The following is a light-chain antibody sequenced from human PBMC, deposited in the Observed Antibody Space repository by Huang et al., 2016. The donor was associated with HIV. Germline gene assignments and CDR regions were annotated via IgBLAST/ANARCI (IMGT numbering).Light chain of an antibody. CDR3: QQSYSTPRRLT. J-gene: IGKJ4*01. CDR1: QSISSY. CDR2: AAS. V-gene: IGKV1-39*01. Sequence: DIQMTQSPSSLSASVGDRVTITCRASQSISSYLNWYQQKPGKAPKLLIYAASSLQSGVPSRFSGSGSGTDFTLTIRSLQPEDFATYYCQQSYSTPRRLTFGGGTKVEIK.